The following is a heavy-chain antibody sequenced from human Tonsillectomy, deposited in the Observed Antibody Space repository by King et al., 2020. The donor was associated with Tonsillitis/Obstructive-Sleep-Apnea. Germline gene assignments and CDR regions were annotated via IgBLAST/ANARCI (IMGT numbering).Heavy chain of an antibody. CDR2: IYPGDSDT. V-gene: IGHV5-51*01. J-gene: IGHJ4*02. CDR3: ARGRRYFDWLHRDFDY. D-gene: IGHD3-9*01. CDR1: GYSFTSYW. Sequence: QLVQSGAEVKKPGESLKISCKGSGYSFTSYWIGWVRQMPGKGLEWMGIIYPGDSDTRYSPTFQGQVTISADKSISTAYLQWSSLKASDTAMYYCARGRRYFDWLHRDFDYWGQGTLVTVSA.